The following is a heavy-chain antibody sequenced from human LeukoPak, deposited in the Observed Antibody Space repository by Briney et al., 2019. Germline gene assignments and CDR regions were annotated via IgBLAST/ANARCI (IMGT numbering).Heavy chain of an antibody. V-gene: IGHV1-46*01. CDR2: INPSGGST. CDR1: GYNFISYY. CDR3: AREDVVLVDAVRYYYYGMDV. Sequence: ASVKVSCKASGYNFISYYMHWVRQAPGQGLEWMSIINPSGGSTSYAQKFQDRVTMTRDTSTSTVYMGLSSLKSEDTAVYYCAREDVVLVDAVRYYYYGMDVWGQGTTVTVSS. J-gene: IGHJ6*02. D-gene: IGHD2-8*01.